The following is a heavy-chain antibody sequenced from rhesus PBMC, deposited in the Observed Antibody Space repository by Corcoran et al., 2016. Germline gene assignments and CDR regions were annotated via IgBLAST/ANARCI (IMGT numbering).Heavy chain of an antibody. D-gene: IGHD3-9*01. V-gene: IGHV4-122*02. J-gene: IGHJ3*01. Sequence: QVQLQESGPGLVKPSETLSLTCAVSGGSIRSSYYYWSWIRQAPGKGLEGVGSISDRGRTSYNPSHKRRVTISRDTSKTQFSLKLSSGTAADTAVYYCARDYEDDYGYPDAFDFWGQGLRVTVSS. CDR1: GGSIRSSYYY. CDR3: ARDYEDDYGYPDAFDF. CDR2: ISDRGRT.